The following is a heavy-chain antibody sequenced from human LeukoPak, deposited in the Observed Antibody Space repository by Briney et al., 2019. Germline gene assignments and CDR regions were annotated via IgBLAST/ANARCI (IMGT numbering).Heavy chain of an antibody. Sequence: GGSLRLSCAASGFTFSSYDMSWVRRAPGKGLEWVSVINARDTVTFYAGSVKGRFTISRDNSKNTLYLQMNALRAEDTAVYYCAKPYDPGAGSYDYWGQGTLVTVSS. V-gene: IGHV3-23*01. CDR2: INARDTVT. D-gene: IGHD3-10*01. CDR1: GFTFSSYD. CDR3: AKPYDPGAGSYDY. J-gene: IGHJ4*02.